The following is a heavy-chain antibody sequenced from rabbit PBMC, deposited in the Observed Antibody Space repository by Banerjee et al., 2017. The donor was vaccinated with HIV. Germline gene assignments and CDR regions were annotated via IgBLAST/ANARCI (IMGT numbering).Heavy chain of an antibody. J-gene: IGHJ4*01. CDR2: ISTGSSSNT. D-gene: IGHD4-1*01. CDR1: GFSFSSSYW. Sequence: QEQLEESGGDLVKPEGSLTLTCTASGFSFSSSYWIWWVRQAPGKGLEWIAYISTGSSSNTYYASWAKGRFTISRSTSLNTVDLKMTSLTVADTATYFCARDLAGVIGWNFNLWGPGTLVTVS. V-gene: IGHV1S45*01. CDR3: ARDLAGVIGWNFNL.